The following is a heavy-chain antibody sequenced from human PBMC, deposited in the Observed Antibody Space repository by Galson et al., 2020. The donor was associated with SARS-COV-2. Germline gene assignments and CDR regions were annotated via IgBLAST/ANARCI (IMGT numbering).Heavy chain of an antibody. D-gene: IGHD2-21*01. CDR2: IYPNGRT. J-gene: IGHJ2*01. V-gene: IGHV4-38-2*01. CDR1: GYSVSTTNY. Sequence: SETLSLTCAVSGYSVSTTNYWGWVRLAPGKGLEWIGSIYPNGRTYYSPSLESRVTISVDTSRNQFSLTLASVTAADTAFYYCARQGVNMIVLVTVPGWFVDLWGRGTLVTVSS. CDR3: ARQGVNMIVLVTVPGWFVDL.